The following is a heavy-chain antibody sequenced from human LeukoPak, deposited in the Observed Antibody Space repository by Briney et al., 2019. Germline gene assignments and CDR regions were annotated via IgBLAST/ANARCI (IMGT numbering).Heavy chain of an antibody. J-gene: IGHJ4*02. Sequence: GGSLRLSRAASGFTFDDYAMHWVRQAPGKGLEWVSGISWNSGSIAYADSVKGRFTISRDNAKNSLYLQMNSLRVEDTALYYCAKDFSSGYDSVYWGQGTLVTVSS. D-gene: IGHD5-12*01. CDR1: GFTFDDYA. CDR3: AKDFSSGYDSVY. V-gene: IGHV3-9*01. CDR2: ISWNSGSI.